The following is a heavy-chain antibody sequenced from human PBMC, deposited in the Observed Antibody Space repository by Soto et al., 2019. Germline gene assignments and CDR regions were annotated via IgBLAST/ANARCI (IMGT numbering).Heavy chain of an antibody. D-gene: IGHD3-22*01. J-gene: IGHJ3*02. V-gene: IGHV4-38-2*01. Sequence: PSETLSLTCDVPGYSISSNYYWGWIRQSPGKGLEWIASIYRSGSTYYNASLKSRVTISVDTSKNQFSLKLNSVTAADTAVYYCAKARSYYESSGYPDDFDIWGQGTMDTVS. CDR2: IYRSGST. CDR3: AKARSYYESSGYPDDFDI. CDR1: GYSISSNYY.